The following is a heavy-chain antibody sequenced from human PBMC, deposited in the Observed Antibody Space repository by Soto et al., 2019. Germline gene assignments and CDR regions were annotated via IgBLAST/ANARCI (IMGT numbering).Heavy chain of an antibody. CDR2: IYYSGST. D-gene: IGHD3-10*01. J-gene: IGHJ6*02. CDR3: ARDPPRGELLWFGVIKYYYYGMDV. V-gene: IGHV4-59*01. Sequence: SETLSLTCTVSGGSISSYYWSWIRQPPGKGLEWIGYIYYSGSTNYNPSLKSRVTISVDTSKNQFSLKLSSVTAADTAVYYCARDPPRGELLWFGVIKYYYYGMDVWGQGTTVTVSS. CDR1: GGSISSYY.